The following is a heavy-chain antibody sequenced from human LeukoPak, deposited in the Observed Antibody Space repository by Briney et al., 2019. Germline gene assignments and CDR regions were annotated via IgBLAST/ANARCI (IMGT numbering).Heavy chain of an antibody. V-gene: IGHV4-39*07. D-gene: IGHD3-22*01. Sequence: SQTLSLTCTVSGGSISSGGYYWRWIRQPPGKGLEWIGSIYYSGSTYYNPSLKSRVTISVDTSKNQFSLKLSSVTAADTAVYYCARVLSVAYDSSGVDYAFDIWGQGTMVTVSS. CDR3: ARVLSVAYDSSGVDYAFDI. CDR2: IYYSGST. J-gene: IGHJ3*02. CDR1: GGSISSGGYY.